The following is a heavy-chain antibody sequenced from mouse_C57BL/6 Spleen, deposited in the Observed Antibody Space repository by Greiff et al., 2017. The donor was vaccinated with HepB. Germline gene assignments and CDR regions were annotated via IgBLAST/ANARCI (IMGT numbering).Heavy chain of an antibody. J-gene: IGHJ3*01. CDR1: GYTFTSYW. D-gene: IGHD2-4*01. V-gene: IGHV1-59*01. Sequence: QVQLKQPGAELVRPGTSVKLSCKASGYTFTSYWMHWVKQRPGQGLEWIGVIDPSDSYTNYNQKFKGKATLTVDTSSSTAYMQLSSLTSEDSAVYYCARDDYDPAWFAYWGQGTLVTVSA. CDR2: IDPSDSYT. CDR3: ARDDYDPAWFAY.